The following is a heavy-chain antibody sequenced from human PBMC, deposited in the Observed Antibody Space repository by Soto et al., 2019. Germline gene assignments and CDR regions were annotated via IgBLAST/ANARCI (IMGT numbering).Heavy chain of an antibody. D-gene: IGHD3-22*01. Sequence: GASVKVSCKASGGTFSSLDINWVRQAPGQGLEWMGGIIPISETTNYAQIFQGRVSIVADISTSTAYMELSRLRSEDTAVYYCARALLSHSHDSGGYDSYFHAMDVWGQGTPVTVSS. CDR2: IIPISETT. V-gene: IGHV1-69*06. CDR3: ARALLSHSHDSGGYDSYFHAMDV. J-gene: IGHJ6*02. CDR1: GGTFSSLD.